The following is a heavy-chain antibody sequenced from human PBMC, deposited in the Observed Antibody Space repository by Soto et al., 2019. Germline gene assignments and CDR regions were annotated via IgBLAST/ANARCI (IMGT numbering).Heavy chain of an antibody. V-gene: IGHV3-23*01. CDR3: AGPTVTTSKVDY. CDR1: GFTFSGHY. D-gene: IGHD4-17*01. Sequence: GGSLRLSCAASGFTFSGHYMGWVRQAPGKGLEWVSAISGSGGSTYYADSVKGRFTISRDNSKNTLYLQMNSLRAEDTAVYYCAGPTVTTSKVDYWGQGTLVTVSS. CDR2: ISGSGGST. J-gene: IGHJ4*02.